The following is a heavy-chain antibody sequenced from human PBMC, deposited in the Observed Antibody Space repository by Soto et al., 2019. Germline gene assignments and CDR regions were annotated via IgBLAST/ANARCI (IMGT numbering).Heavy chain of an antibody. V-gene: IGHV3-73*01. Sequence: GGSLRLSCAASGFTFSGSAMHWVRQASGKGLEWVGRIRSKANSYATAYAASVKGRFTISRDDSKNTAYLQMNSLKTEDTAVYYCTSKGESDYRLYYYYYMDVWGKGTTVTVSS. CDR1: GFTFSGSA. CDR3: TSKGESDYRLYYYYYMDV. J-gene: IGHJ6*03. D-gene: IGHD1-26*01. CDR2: IRSKANSYAT.